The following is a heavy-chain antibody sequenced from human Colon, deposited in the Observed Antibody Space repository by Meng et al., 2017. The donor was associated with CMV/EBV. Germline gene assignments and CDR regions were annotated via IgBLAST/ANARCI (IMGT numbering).Heavy chain of an antibody. V-gene: IGHV3-48*04. D-gene: IGHD5-12*01. CDR1: GFIFGDHN. Sequence: GGSLRLSCATSGFIFGDHNINWVRQAPGKGLEWVSYISSSSSTIYYADSVKGRFTISRDNAKNSLYLQMNSLRAEDTAVYYCARELVATSIYYYYGMDVWGQGTTVTVSS. J-gene: IGHJ6*02. CDR3: ARELVATSIYYYYGMDV. CDR2: ISSSSSTI.